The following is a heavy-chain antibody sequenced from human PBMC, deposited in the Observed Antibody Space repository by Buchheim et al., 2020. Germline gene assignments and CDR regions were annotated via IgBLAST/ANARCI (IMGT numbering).Heavy chain of an antibody. CDR2: INPSGGTT. CDR3: ASTPRYSPTRDAEFDY. D-gene: IGHD6-13*01. J-gene: IGHJ4*02. V-gene: IGHV1-46*01. CDR1: GYTFTSYY. Sequence: QVQLVQSGAEVKKPGASVKVSCKASGYTFTSYYMHWVRQAPGQGLEWMGIINPSGGTTTYAQKFQGRVTMTRDTSTSTVYMELSSLRSEDTAVYYCASTPRYSPTRDAEFDYWGQGTL.